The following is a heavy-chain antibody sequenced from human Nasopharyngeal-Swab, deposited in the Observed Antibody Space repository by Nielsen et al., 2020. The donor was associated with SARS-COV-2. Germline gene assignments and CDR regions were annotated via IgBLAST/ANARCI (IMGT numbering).Heavy chain of an antibody. CDR2: ITSSSSTR. V-gene: IGHV3-48*02. D-gene: IGHD1-26*01. CDR3: VREFEATGATYLDY. CDR1: GFAFTDYS. Sequence: GGSLRLSCAASGFAFTDYSMDWVRQAPGKGLEWVSYITSSSSTRYYADSVKGRFTVSRDNAKNSLYLQMSSQRDEDTAVYYCVREFEATGATYLDYWGLGTLVTVSS. J-gene: IGHJ4*02.